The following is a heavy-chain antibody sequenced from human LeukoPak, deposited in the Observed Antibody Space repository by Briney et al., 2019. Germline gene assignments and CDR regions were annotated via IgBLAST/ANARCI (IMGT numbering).Heavy chain of an antibody. D-gene: IGHD6-19*01. Sequence: GGSLRLSCAASGFTFSNAWMSWVRQAPGKGLEWVGRIKSKTDGGTTDYAAPVKGRFTISRDDSKNTLYLQMNSLKTEGTAVYYCTTDLEAVAGVFDYWGQGTLVTVSS. CDR3: TTDLEAVAGVFDY. J-gene: IGHJ4*02. CDR1: GFTFSNAW. CDR2: IKSKTDGGTT. V-gene: IGHV3-15*01.